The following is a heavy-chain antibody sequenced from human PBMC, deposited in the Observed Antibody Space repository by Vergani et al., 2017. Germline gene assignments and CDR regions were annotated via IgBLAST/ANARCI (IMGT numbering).Heavy chain of an antibody. CDR3: ARGPDGESCSSTSCYPIYYYYYMDV. D-gene: IGHD2-2*01. Sequence: EVQLVESGGGLVKPGGSLRLSCAASGFTFSSYSMNWVRQAPGKGLEWVSSISSSSSYIYYADSVKGRFTISRDNAKNSLYLQMNSLRAEDTAVYYCARGPDGESCSSTSCYPIYYYYYMDVWGKGTTVTVSS. J-gene: IGHJ6*03. CDR1: GFTFSSYS. CDR2: ISSSSSYI. V-gene: IGHV3-21*01.